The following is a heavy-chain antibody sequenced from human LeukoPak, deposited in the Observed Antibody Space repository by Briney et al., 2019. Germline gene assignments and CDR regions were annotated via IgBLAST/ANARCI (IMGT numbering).Heavy chain of an antibody. Sequence: PGGSLRLSCAASGFTFSDYYMSWIRQAPGKGLEWVSYISSSGNMIYYADSAKGRFTISRDNAKNSLDLQMNSLRAEDTAVYYCARVARYGDYIGGSDYWGQGALVTVSS. J-gene: IGHJ4*02. CDR2: ISSSGNMI. CDR1: GFTFSDYY. CDR3: ARVARYGDYIGGSDY. D-gene: IGHD4-17*01. V-gene: IGHV3-11*04.